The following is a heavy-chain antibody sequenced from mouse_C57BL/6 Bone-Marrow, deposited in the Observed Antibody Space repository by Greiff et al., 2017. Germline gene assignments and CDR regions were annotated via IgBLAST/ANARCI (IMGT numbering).Heavy chain of an antibody. CDR2: IKPNNGGT. J-gene: IGHJ3*01. V-gene: IGHV1-22*01. CDR1: GYTFTDYN. Sequence: EVQLQQSGPELVKPGASVKMSCKASGYTFTDYNMHWVKQSHGKSLEWIGYIKPNNGGTSYNQKFKGKATLTVNKSSSTAYMELRSLTSEDSAVYYCARKYYGSSFLFAYWGQGTLVTVSA. D-gene: IGHD1-1*01. CDR3: ARKYYGSSFLFAY.